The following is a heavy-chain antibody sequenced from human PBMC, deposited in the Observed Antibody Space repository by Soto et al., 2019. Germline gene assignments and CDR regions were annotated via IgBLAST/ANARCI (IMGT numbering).Heavy chain of an antibody. CDR1: RFTCSTDW. Sequence: PGGSLRLSCAASRFTCSTDWMTWVRLTPGKGLEWVANILPDANEKYYMDSVKGRFTISRDNAKNSLYLQMTSLRAEDTAVYYCSGGNALDVWGKGTTVTV. CDR3: SGGNALDV. V-gene: IGHV3-7*01. J-gene: IGHJ6*03. CDR2: ILPDANEK.